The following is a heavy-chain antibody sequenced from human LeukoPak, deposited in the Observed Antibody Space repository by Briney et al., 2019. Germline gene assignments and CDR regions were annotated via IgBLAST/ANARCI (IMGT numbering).Heavy chain of an antibody. V-gene: IGHV3-7*01. CDR3: ARGTMYYYDSSGYYRNFDY. Sequence: GGSLRLSCAASGFTFSSYRMSWVRQAPGKGLEWVANIKQDGSEKYYVDSVKGRFTISRDNAKNSLYLQMNSLRAEDTAVYYCARGTMYYYDSSGYYRNFDYWGQGTLVTVSS. CDR2: IKQDGSEK. CDR1: GFTFSSYR. J-gene: IGHJ4*02. D-gene: IGHD3-22*01.